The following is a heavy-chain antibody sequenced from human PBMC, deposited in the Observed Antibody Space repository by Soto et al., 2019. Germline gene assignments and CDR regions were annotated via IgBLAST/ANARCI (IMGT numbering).Heavy chain of an antibody. D-gene: IGHD3-3*01. CDR1: GGSFSGYY. CDR2: INHSGST. CDR3: ARGRDYDFWSGYYKNFDY. J-gene: IGHJ4*02. Sequence: PSETLSLTCAVYGGSFSGYYWSCIRQPPGKGLEWIGEINHSGSTNYNPSLKSRVTISVDTSKNQFSLKLSSVTAADTAVYYCARGRDYDFWSGYYKNFDYWGQGTLVTVSS. V-gene: IGHV4-34*01.